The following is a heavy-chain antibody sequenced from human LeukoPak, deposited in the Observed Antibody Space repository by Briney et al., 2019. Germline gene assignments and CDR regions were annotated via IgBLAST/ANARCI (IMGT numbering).Heavy chain of an antibody. D-gene: IGHD5-24*01. CDR2: IITYNGST. CDR1: GYTFTSYG. Sequence: ASVKVSFKASGYTFTSYGISCVRQAPGQGLEWMGYIITYNGSTNYAQKLQGRVTMTTDTSTSTAYMELRSLRSEDTAVYYCARDLGGYNQGDYWGQGTLVTVSS. CDR3: ARDLGGYNQGDY. V-gene: IGHV1-18*01. J-gene: IGHJ4*02.